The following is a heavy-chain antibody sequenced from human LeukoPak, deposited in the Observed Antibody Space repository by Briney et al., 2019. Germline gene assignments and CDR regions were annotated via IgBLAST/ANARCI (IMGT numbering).Heavy chain of an antibody. CDR3: ARDQEGFDY. Sequence: ASVTVSCKASGYTYTSNYIHWVRQAPGQGLEWMGMIYPRDGSTSYAQKFQGRVTVTRDTSTSTVHMELSGLRSEDTAVYYCARDQEGFDYWGQGTLVTVSS. CDR2: IYPRDGST. V-gene: IGHV1-46*01. CDR1: GYTYTSNY. J-gene: IGHJ4*02.